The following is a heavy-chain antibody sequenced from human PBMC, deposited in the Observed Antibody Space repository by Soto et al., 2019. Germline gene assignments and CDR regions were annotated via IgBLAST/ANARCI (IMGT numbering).Heavy chain of an antibody. CDR1: GFPFSSYA. CDR3: ARDYSSYVQVFYYGMDV. V-gene: IGHV3-30-3*01. CDR2: ISYDGSNK. D-gene: IGHD3-10*02. J-gene: IGHJ6*02. Sequence: QVQLVESGGGVVQPGRSLRLSCAASGFPFSSYAMHWVRQAPGKGLEWVAVISYDGSNKYYADSVEGRFTISRDNSTNTLYLQMNSLRAEDTAVYYCARDYSSYVQVFYYGMDVWGQGTTVTASS.